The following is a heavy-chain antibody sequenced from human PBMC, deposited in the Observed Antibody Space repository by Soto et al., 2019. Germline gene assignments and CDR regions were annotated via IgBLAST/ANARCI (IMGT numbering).Heavy chain of an antibody. CDR3: AKDLSRWPHYAFDS. CDR2: ISTNGDTA. Sequence: EVQLLESGGGLLQPGESLRLSCAASGFTFSNYGMNWVRQAPGKGLEWVSGISTNGDTANYADSVKGRFTISRDNSKNALYMQMNGLRPEDTAVYYCAKDLSRWPHYAFDSWGQGTLVTVSS. J-gene: IGHJ5*01. CDR1: GFTFSNYG. V-gene: IGHV3-23*01. D-gene: IGHD4-17*01.